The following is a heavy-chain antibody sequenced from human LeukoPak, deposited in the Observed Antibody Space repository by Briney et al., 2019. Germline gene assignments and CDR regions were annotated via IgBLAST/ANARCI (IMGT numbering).Heavy chain of an antibody. Sequence: PSETLSLTCTVSGGSIRSRTYYWGWIHQPPGKGLEWIGSMYYSGSTYYNPSLKSRVTISVDTSTNQFSLKLTSVTAADTAVYFCARIQLAVAGTFDWFDPWAREPWSPSPQ. CDR1: GGSIRSRTYY. D-gene: IGHD6-19*01. CDR3: ARIQLAVAGTFDWFDP. V-gene: IGHV4-39*07. CDR2: MYYSGST. J-gene: IGHJ5*02.